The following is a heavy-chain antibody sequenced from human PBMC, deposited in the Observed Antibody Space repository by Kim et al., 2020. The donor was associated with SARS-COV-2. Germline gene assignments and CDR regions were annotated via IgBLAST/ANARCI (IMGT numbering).Heavy chain of an antibody. CDR1: GFTFSNAW. J-gene: IGHJ4*02. V-gene: IGHV3-15*01. CDR2: IKSKTDGGTT. D-gene: IGHD4-17*01. Sequence: GGSLRLSCAASGFTFSNAWMSWVRQAPGKGLEWVGRIKSKTDGGTTDYAAPVKGRFTISRDDSKNTLYLQMNSLKTEDTAVYYCTTIVRRVTTAPYYFDYWGQGTLVTVSS. CDR3: TTIVRRVTTAPYYFDY.